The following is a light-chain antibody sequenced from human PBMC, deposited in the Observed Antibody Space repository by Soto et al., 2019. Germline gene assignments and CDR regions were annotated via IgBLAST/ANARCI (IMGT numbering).Light chain of an antibody. V-gene: IGLV1-40*01. CDR2: GNS. Sequence: QSVLTQPPSVSGAPGQRVTISCTGSSSNIGANYDVHWYQQRPGTAPKLLIFGNSNRPSGVPDRFSGSKSGTSASLAITGLQADDEADYYCATWDDSLNAVLFGGGTQLTVL. CDR1: SSNIGANYD. J-gene: IGLJ7*01. CDR3: ATWDDSLNAVL.